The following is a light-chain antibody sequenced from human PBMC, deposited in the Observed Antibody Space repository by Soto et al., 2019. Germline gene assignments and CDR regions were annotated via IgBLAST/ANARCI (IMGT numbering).Light chain of an antibody. CDR3: QHYGRSAYT. J-gene: IGKJ2*01. V-gene: IGKV3-20*01. CDR2: GAS. Sequence: EIVLTQSPGTLSLSPGERATLSCRASQSVSSNYLAWYQQKPGQAPRLLIYGASSRATGIPDRFSGSGSGRDFTLTISRLEPEDSAVYYCQHYGRSAYTFGQGTTLEIK. CDR1: QSVSSNY.